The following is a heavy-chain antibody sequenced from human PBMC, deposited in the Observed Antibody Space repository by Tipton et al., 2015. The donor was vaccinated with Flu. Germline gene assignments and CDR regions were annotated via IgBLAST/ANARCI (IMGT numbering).Heavy chain of an antibody. Sequence: SLRLSCAASGFTFSSYEMNWVRQAPGKGLEWVSYISSSGSTIYYADSVKGRFTISRDNAKNSLYLQMNSLRAEDTAVYYCARDYGGYYYYGMDVWGQGTPVTGSS. D-gene: IGHD4-23*01. CDR2: ISSSGSTI. J-gene: IGHJ6*02. CDR1: GFTFSSYE. CDR3: ARDYGGYYYYGMDV. V-gene: IGHV3-48*03.